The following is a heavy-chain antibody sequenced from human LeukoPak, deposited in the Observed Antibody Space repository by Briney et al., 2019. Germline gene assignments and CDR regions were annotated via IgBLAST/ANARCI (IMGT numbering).Heavy chain of an antibody. Sequence: SETLSLTCAVYGGSFSGYYWSWIRQPPGKGLEWIGEINHSGSTNYNPSLKSRVTISVDTSKNQFSLKLSSVTAADTAVYYCARGLGMATRDAFDIWGQGTMVTVSS. V-gene: IGHV4-34*01. CDR1: GGSFSGYY. J-gene: IGHJ3*02. CDR2: INHSGST. CDR3: ARGLGMATRDAFDI. D-gene: IGHD5-24*01.